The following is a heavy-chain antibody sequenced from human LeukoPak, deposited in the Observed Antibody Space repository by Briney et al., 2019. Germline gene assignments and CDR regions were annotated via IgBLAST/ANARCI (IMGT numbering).Heavy chain of an antibody. V-gene: IGHV4-38-2*02. D-gene: IGHD1-26*01. Sequence: PSETLSLTCTVSGYSISSGYYWGWIRQPPGKGLEWIGSIYYSGSTYYNPSLKSRVTMSVDTSKKQFSLKLSSVTAADTAVYYCARVRGSSGSYEYYHYMDVWGKGTTVTISS. CDR1: GYSISSGYY. J-gene: IGHJ6*03. CDR3: ARVRGSSGSYEYYHYMDV. CDR2: IYYSGST.